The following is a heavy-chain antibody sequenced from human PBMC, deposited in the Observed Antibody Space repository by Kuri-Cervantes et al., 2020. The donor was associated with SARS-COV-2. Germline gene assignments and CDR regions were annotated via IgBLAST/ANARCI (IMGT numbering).Heavy chain of an antibody. CDR2: ISYDGSNK. J-gene: IGHJ5*02. CDR1: GFTFSSYA. D-gene: IGHD1-26*01. V-gene: IGHV3-30*09. CDR3: ARAFGGSYFNWFDP. Sequence: GESLKISCAASGFTFSSYAMHWVRQAPGKGLEWVAVISYDGSNKYYADSVKGRFAISRDNSKNTLHLQMNSLGAEDTAVYYCARAFGGSYFNWFDPWGQGTLVTVSS.